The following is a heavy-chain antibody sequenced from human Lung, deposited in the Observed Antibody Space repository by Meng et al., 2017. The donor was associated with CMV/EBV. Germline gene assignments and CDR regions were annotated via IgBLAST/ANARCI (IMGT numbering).Heavy chain of an antibody. CDR1: GYTFTSYG. CDR3: ARDRALAGTTLYYYYGMDV. Sequence: ASVXVSXXASGYTFTSYGISWVRQAPGQGLEWMGWISAYNGNTNYAQKLQGRVTMTTDTSTNTAYMELRSLRSDDTAVFYCARDRALAGTTLYYYYGMDVWGQGXTVTVSS. V-gene: IGHV1-18*01. CDR2: ISAYNGNT. D-gene: IGHD1-14*01. J-gene: IGHJ6*02.